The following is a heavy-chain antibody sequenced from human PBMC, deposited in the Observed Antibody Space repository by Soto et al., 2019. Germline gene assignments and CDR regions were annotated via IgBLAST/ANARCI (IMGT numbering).Heavy chain of an antibody. V-gene: IGHV4-31*03. Sequence: SETLSLTCTVFGGSISSGGYYWSWIRQHPGKGLEWIGYIYYSGSTYYNPSLKSRVTISVDTSKNHFSLKLSSVTAADTAVYYCARAPRGNYGYPSYFDYWGQGTLVTVS. D-gene: IGHD3-10*01. CDR2: IYYSGST. CDR3: ARAPRGNYGYPSYFDY. CDR1: GGSISSGGYY. J-gene: IGHJ4*02.